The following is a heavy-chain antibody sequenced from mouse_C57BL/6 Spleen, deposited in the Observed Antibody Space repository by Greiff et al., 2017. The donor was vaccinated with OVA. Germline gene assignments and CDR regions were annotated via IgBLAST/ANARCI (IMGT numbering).Heavy chain of an antibody. CDR1: GFTFSSYT. V-gene: IGHV5-9*01. Sequence: EVMLVESGGGLVKPGGSLKLSCAASGFTFSSYTMSWVRQTPEKRLEWVATISGGGGNNYYPDSVQGRVTISRDNAKNTLYLQMSSLRSEDTALYYCARHFHGSSYWYFDVWGTGTTVTVSS. D-gene: IGHD1-1*01. J-gene: IGHJ1*03. CDR3: ARHFHGSSYWYFDV. CDR2: ISGGGGNN.